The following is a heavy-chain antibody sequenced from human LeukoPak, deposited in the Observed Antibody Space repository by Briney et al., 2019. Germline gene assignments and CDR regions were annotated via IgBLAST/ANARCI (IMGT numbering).Heavy chain of an antibody. J-gene: IGHJ4*02. D-gene: IGHD6-25*01. V-gene: IGHV3-7*01. CDR1: GFTFSRYW. CDR3: YSANPDY. Sequence: PGGSLRPSCTASGFTFSRYWMSWVRQAPGKGLEWVANIKQDGSEKNYVDSVKGRFTISRDNAKNSLYLQMNSLRAEDTAVYYCYSANPDYWGQGTLVTVSS. CDR2: IKQDGSEK.